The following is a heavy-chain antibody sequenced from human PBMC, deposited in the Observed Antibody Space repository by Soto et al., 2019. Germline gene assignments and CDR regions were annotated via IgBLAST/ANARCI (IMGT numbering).Heavy chain of an antibody. CDR2: TYYSGST. D-gene: IGHD3-10*01. V-gene: IGHV4-61*08. Sequence: SETLSLTCTVSGGSISSGDYYWSWIRKPPGKGLEWIGFTYYSGSTNYNPSVRSRVTISLDASKNQLSLKLRSVTAADTAVYYCSGYGSGSYYRYWGHGTLVTVSS. CDR3: SGYGSGSYYRY. J-gene: IGHJ4*01. CDR1: GGSISSGDYY.